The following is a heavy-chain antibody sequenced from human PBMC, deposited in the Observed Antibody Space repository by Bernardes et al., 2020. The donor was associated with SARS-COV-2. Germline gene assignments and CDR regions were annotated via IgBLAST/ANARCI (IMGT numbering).Heavy chain of an antibody. CDR1: GFNFDDYA. V-gene: IGHV3-9*01. Sequence: SLRLSCAASGFNFDDYAMHWVRQVPGRGLEWVSGINWNSENIGYADSVRGRFTVSRDNAKNSLHLQMNSLRAEDTALYYCAKDSYSHYGYSSSQYYYGLDVWGQGTTVTVSS. CDR3: AKDSYSHYGYSSSQYYYGLDV. D-gene: IGHD4-17*01. CDR2: INWNSENI. J-gene: IGHJ6*02.